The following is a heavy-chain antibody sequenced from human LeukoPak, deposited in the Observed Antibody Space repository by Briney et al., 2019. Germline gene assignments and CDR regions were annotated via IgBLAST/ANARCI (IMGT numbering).Heavy chain of an antibody. V-gene: IGHV3-30*02. CDR2: TPYDGNSK. D-gene: IGHD3-16*01. CDR3: ARAEGVDLYFDY. J-gene: IGHJ4*02. Sequence: GSLRLSCAASGFSFSTYGMHWVRQAPGKGLEWVAFTPYDGNSKYYTDSVKGRFTVSKDNSQNTLYLQMNNLGIEDTAVYFCARAEGVDLYFDYWGQGTPVTVSS. CDR1: GFSFSTYG.